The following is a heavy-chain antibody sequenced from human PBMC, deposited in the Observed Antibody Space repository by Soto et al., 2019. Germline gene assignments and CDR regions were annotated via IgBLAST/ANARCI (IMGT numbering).Heavy chain of an antibody. V-gene: IGHV4-39*01. Sequence: QLRLQESGPGLVKSSETLSLTCTISGGSVRSSSYYWGWIRQPPGKGLEWIASIYYSGRTHNNPALKRPVPTSIDTYTNQFSRKLNSVTAADTAVYYCARHEGGAAAGRTLDYWGQGTLVTVSS. J-gene: IGHJ4*02. CDR3: ARHEGGAAAGRTLDY. CDR1: GGSVRSSSYY. CDR2: IYYSGRT. D-gene: IGHD6-13*01.